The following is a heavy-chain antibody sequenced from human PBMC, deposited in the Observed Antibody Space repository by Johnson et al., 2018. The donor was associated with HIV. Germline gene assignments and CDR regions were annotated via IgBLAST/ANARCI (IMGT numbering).Heavy chain of an antibody. CDR3: ARATVESAFDI. Sequence: VQLVESGGGLVQPGGSLRLSCAASGFTVSSDYMTWVRQAPGKGLEWVSSINSDESSTNYAESVKGRFTISRDNAKNTLYLQMNSLRAEDTAVYYCARATVESAFDIWGQGTMVTVSS. CDR1: GFTVSSDY. J-gene: IGHJ3*02. V-gene: IGHV3-74*02. CDR2: INSDESST. D-gene: IGHD4-23*01.